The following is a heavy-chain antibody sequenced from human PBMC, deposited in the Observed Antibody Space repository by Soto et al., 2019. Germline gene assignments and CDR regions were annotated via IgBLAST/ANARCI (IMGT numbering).Heavy chain of an antibody. CDR3: ARDPRGYSYGYNY. CDR1: GGTFSSYA. V-gene: IGHV1-69*06. Sequence: SVKVSCKASGGTFSSYAISWVRLAPGQGLEWMGGIIPIFGTANYAQKFQGRVTITADKSTSTAYMELSSLRSEDTAVYYCARDPRGYSYGYNYWGQGTLVTVSS. J-gene: IGHJ4*02. CDR2: IIPIFGTA. D-gene: IGHD5-18*01.